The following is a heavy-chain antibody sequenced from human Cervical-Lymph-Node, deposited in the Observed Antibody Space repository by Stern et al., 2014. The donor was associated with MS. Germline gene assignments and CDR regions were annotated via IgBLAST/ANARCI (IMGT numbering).Heavy chain of an antibody. CDR1: GYTFTGYH. CDR2: INPNTGGT. D-gene: IGHD3-10*01. J-gene: IGHJ4*02. CDR3: ARAGPSSYGSGSYHSSRY. Sequence: QFQLMQSGAEVKKPGASVKVSCKASGYTFTGYHMHWVRQAPGQGLEWMGWINPNTGGTKYAQRFQGRVTMTRDSSISTTYMELSRLTSDDTAVYFCARAGPSSYGSGSYHSSRYWGRGTLVTVSS. V-gene: IGHV1-2*02.